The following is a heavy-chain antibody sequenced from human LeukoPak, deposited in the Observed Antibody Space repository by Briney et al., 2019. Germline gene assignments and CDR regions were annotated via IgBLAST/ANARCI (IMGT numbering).Heavy chain of an antibody. D-gene: IGHD2-15*01. V-gene: IGHV4-34*01. CDR3: ARGPLWLLLAGPFVY. J-gene: IGHJ4*02. CDR2: INHSGST. CDR1: GGSFSGYY. Sequence: SETLSLTCAVYGGSFSGYYWSWIRQPPGKGLEWIGEINHSGSTNYNPSLKSRVTISVDTFKNQFSLKLSPVTAADTAVYYCARGPLWLLLAGPFVYWGQGTLVTVSS.